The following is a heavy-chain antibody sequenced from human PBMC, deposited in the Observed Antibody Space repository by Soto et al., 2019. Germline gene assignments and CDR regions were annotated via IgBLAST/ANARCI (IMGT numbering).Heavy chain of an antibody. CDR1: GGSFRDYF. CDR2: IYYTGRA. Sequence: QVQLQESGPGLLRPSETLSLSCTVSGGSFRDYFWSWIRQPPGKGLEWIGHIYYTGRANYNSSLKSRVTMSLDTSKNQFSLKLTSVTAADTAVYYCARDTQYGGGDWYEDWFDSWGQGTLVTVSS. V-gene: IGHV4-59*13. D-gene: IGHD2-21*02. CDR3: ARDTQYGGGDWYEDWFDS. J-gene: IGHJ5*01.